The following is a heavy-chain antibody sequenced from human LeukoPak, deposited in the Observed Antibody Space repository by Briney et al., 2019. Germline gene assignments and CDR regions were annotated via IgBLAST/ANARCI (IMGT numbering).Heavy chain of an antibody. J-gene: IGHJ3*02. CDR1: GGSISSGDYS. D-gene: IGHD2-2*01. V-gene: IGHV4-30-2*01. Sequence: PSQTLSLTCAVSGGSISSGDYSWSWIRQPPGKGLEWIGYIYHTGSTYYNPSLKSRVTISVDRSKNEFSLKLNSVTAADTAVHYCARKDCSTTSCYAPDAFDIWGQGTMVTVSS. CDR2: IYHTGST. CDR3: ARKDCSTTSCYAPDAFDI.